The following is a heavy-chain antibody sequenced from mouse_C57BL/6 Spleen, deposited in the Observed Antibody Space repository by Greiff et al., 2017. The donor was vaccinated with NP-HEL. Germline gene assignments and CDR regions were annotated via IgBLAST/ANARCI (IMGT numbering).Heavy chain of an antibody. D-gene: IGHD2-5*01. V-gene: IGHV1-39*01. J-gene: IGHJ1*03. CDR1: GYSFTDYN. Sequence: VQLKQSGPELVKPGASVKISCKASGYSFTDYNMNWVKQSNGKSLEWIGVINPNYGTTSYNQKFKGKATLTVDQSSSTAYMQLNSLTSEDSAVYYCARLRRAYYSNHGYFDVWGTGTTVTVSS. CDR3: ARLRRAYYSNHGYFDV. CDR2: INPNYGTT.